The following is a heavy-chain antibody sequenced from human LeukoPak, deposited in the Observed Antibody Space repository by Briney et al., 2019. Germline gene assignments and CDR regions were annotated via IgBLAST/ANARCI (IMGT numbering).Heavy chain of an antibody. CDR2: INPSGGST. Sequence: GASVKVSCKASGYTFTSYYMHWVRQAPGQGLEWMGIINPSGGSTSYAQKFQGRVTMTRDMSTSTVYMELSSLRSEDTAVYYCAKDSAKKYDDYWGQGTLVTVSS. J-gene: IGHJ4*02. D-gene: IGHD2/OR15-2a*01. CDR1: GYTFTSYY. CDR3: AKDSAKKYDDY. V-gene: IGHV1-46*01.